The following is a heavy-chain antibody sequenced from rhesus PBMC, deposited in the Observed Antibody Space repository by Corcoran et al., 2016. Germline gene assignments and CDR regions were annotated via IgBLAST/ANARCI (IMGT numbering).Heavy chain of an antibody. CDR2: IYWDDDK. Sequence: QVTLKESGPALVKPTQTLTLTCTFSGFSLSTSGMGVGWIRQPPGKALEWLANIYWDDDKYYNTSLKSRLTISKATSKNQVVLTITNMDPVDTATYYCARFYYRLDYWGQGVLVTVSS. CDR1: GFSLSTSGMG. D-gene: IGHD3-28*01. V-gene: IGHV2S1*01. CDR3: ARFYYRLDY. J-gene: IGHJ4*01.